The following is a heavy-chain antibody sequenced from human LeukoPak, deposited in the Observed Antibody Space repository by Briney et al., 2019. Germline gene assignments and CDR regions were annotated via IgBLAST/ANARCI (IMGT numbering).Heavy chain of an antibody. CDR2: INPNSGGT. D-gene: IGHD3-22*01. CDR3: ARVRYYDSSSDLAY. V-gene: IGHV1-2*02. J-gene: IGHJ4*02. CDR1: GYTFTDYY. Sequence: ASVNVSCKASGYTFTDYYIHWVRQAPGQGLEWMGWINPNSGGTNYAQKFQGRVTMTRDTSISTAYMELRRLRSDDTAVYYCARVRYYDSSSDLAYWGQGTPVIVSP.